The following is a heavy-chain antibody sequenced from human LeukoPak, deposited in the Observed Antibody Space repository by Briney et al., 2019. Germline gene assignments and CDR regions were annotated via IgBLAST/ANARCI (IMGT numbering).Heavy chain of an antibody. J-gene: IGHJ4*02. D-gene: IGHD3-10*01. Sequence: GESLSLFCAASGFTFCNYAMMWVPHAPGKRREWFSSITVSGIGRYYADSVRGRVTISRDNSENTMYLQLNSLRAEDTAVYFCVKGFVHPTYYFDYWGQGTLVTVS. CDR1: GFTFCNYA. CDR3: VKGFVHPTYYFDY. CDR2: ITVSGIGR. V-gene: IGHV3-23*01.